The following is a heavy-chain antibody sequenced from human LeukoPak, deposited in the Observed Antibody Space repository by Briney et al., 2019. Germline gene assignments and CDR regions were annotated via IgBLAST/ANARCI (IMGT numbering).Heavy chain of an antibody. D-gene: IGHD4-23*01. Sequence: PGGTLRLSCAASGFTFSSYGMSWVRQAPGKGLEWVSAISGSGGSTYYADSVKGRFTISRDNSKNTLYLQMNSLRAEDTAVYYCAKETGVTTYFDYWGQGTLVTVSS. J-gene: IGHJ4*02. CDR2: ISGSGGST. CDR3: AKETGVTTYFDY. CDR1: GFTFSSYG. V-gene: IGHV3-23*01.